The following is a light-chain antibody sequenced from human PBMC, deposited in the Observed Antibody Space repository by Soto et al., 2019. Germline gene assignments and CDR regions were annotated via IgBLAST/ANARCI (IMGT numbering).Light chain of an antibody. Sequence: ENVLTQSPATLSVSPGERATLSCRASQSVSSNLAWYQQKPGQAPRLLIYGASTRATGIPARFSGSGSGTDFTFTISSLEAEDFAVYYCHQRSNWPRTFGGGTKV. CDR1: QSVSSN. J-gene: IGKJ4*01. V-gene: IGKV3-11*01. CDR2: GAS. CDR3: HQRSNWPRT.